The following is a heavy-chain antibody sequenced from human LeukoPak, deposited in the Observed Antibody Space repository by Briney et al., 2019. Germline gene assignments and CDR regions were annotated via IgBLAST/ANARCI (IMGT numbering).Heavy chain of an antibody. V-gene: IGHV3-48*02. CDR2: ITSSSSTI. CDR1: GFTFSSYA. D-gene: IGHD4-17*01. J-gene: IGHJ4*02. CDR3: ARDRDGDPSFEY. Sequence: PGGSLRLSCAASGFTFSSYAMSWVRQAPGKGLEWVSYITSSSSTICYADSVKGRFTISRDNAKNSLYLQMNSLRDEDTAVYYCARDRDGDPSFEYWGQGTLVTVSS.